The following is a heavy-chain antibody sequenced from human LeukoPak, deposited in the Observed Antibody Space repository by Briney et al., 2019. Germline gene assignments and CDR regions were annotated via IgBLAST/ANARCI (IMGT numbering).Heavy chain of an antibody. Sequence: SETLSLTCTVSGYSISSGYYWGWIRQPPGKGLERIGSIYHSGSTYYNPSLKSRVTISVDTSKNQFSLKPSSVTAADTAVYFCARDRIFYCSTTSCSLSYFDYWGQGTLVTVSS. V-gene: IGHV4-38-2*02. CDR1: GYSISSGYY. J-gene: IGHJ4*02. CDR3: ARDRIFYCSTTSCSLSYFDY. CDR2: IYHSGST. D-gene: IGHD2-2*01.